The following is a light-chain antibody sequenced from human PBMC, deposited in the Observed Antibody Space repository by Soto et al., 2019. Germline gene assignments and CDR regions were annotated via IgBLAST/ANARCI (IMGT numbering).Light chain of an antibody. CDR3: SIYAGGNSVI. CDR2: EIN. J-gene: IGLJ2*01. V-gene: IGLV2-8*01. Sequence: QSALTQPPSASVSPGQSVAISCTGTSSDVGAYIYVSWYQQHPGKAPKLVIYEINKRPSGVPDRFSGSKSGNTASLTVSGLQVEDEADYYCSIYAGGNSVIFGGGTKVTVL. CDR1: SSDVGAYIY.